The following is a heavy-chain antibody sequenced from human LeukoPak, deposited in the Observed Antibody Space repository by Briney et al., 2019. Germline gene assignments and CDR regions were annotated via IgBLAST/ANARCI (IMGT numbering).Heavy chain of an antibody. Sequence: PGGSLRLSXAASGFTFSSYGMHWVRQAPGKGLEWVAFIRYDGSNKYYADSVKGRFTISRDNSKNTLYLQMNSLRAEDTAVYYCAKDSGDFWSGYYTGIDAFDIWGQGTMVTVSS. V-gene: IGHV3-30*02. CDR2: IRYDGSNK. CDR1: GFTFSSYG. D-gene: IGHD3-3*01. CDR3: AKDSGDFWSGYYTGIDAFDI. J-gene: IGHJ3*02.